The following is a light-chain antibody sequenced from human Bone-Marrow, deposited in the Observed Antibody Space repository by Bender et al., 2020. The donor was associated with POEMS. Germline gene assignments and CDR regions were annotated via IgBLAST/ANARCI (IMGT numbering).Light chain of an antibody. CDR2: EDS. J-gene: IGLJ2*01. CDR3: QSYDSSLSGQVL. CDR1: KLGHKY. Sequence: SYDLTQPPSLSVSPGQTASITCSGDKLGHKYACWYQQKPGQSPVLVIYEDSKRPSGVPDRFSGSKSGTSASLAITGLQAEDEADYFCQSYDSSLSGQVLFGGGTRLTVL. V-gene: IGLV3-1*01.